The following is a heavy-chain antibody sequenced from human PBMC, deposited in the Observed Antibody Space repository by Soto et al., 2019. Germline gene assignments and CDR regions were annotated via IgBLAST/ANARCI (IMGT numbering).Heavy chain of an antibody. Sequence: QVQLVQSGAEVTKPGSSVKVSCKASGGTFSSYAISWVRQAPGQGLEWMGGIIPIFGTANYAQKFQGRVTITADESTSTAYMELSSLRSEDTAVYYCARDPYYYDSSGYYLEGYFDYWGQGTLVTVSS. CDR2: IIPIFGTA. V-gene: IGHV1-69*12. J-gene: IGHJ4*02. CDR1: GGTFSSYA. CDR3: ARDPYYYDSSGYYLEGYFDY. D-gene: IGHD3-22*01.